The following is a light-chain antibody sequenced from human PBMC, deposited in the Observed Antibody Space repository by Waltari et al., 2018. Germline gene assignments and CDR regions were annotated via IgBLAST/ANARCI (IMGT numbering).Light chain of an antibody. J-gene: IGLJ2*01. Sequence: QSALTQPPSASGSPGQSVPISCTGTSSYVGGYNYVSWYQQHPGKAPKLMIYEVSKRPSGVPDRFSGSKSGNTASLTVSGLQAEDEADYYCSSYAGSNNVVFGGGTKLTVL. V-gene: IGLV2-8*01. CDR3: SSYAGSNNVV. CDR2: EVS. CDR1: SSYVGGYNY.